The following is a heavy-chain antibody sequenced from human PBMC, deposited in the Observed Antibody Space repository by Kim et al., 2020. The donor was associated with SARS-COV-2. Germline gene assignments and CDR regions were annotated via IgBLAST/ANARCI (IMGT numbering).Heavy chain of an antibody. J-gene: IGHJ6*02. CDR1: GGTFSSYA. D-gene: IGHD3-22*01. V-gene: IGHV1-69*13. CDR2: IIPIFGTA. Sequence: SVKVSCKASGGTFSSYAISWVRLAPGQGLEWMGGIIPIFGTANYAQKFQGRVTITADESTSTAYMELSSLRSEDTAVYYCARVTYYYDSSGYYGEGYYYGMDVWGQGTTVTVSS. CDR3: ARVTYYYDSSGYYGEGYYYGMDV.